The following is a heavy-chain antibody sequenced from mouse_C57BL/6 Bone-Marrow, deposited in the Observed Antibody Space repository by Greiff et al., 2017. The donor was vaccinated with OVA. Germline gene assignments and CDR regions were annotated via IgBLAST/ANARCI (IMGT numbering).Heavy chain of an antibody. CDR1: GFNIKDDY. V-gene: IGHV14-4*01. CDR2: IDPENGDT. J-gene: IGHJ4*01. D-gene: IGHD3-2*02. CDR3: TTQLRYYYAMDY. Sequence: EVQLVESGAELVRPGASVKLSCTASGFNIKDDYMHWVKQRPEQGLEWIGWIDPENGDTEYASKFQGKATITADTSSNTAYLQLSSLTSEDTAVYYCTTQLRYYYAMDYWGQGTSVTVSS.